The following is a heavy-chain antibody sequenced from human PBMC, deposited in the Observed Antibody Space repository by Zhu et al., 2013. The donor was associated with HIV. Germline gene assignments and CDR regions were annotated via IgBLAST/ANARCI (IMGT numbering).Heavy chain of an antibody. Sequence: QVRLQESGSGLVKPSQTLSLTCAVSGGSISSGGYSWSWIRQPPGKGLEWIGYIYHSGSTYYNPSLKSRVTISVDRSKNQFSLKLSSVTAADTAVYYCARAHFSSGWYNYFDYWGQGTLVTVSS. D-gene: IGHD6-19*01. V-gene: IGHV4-30-2*01. CDR3: ARAHFSSGWYNYFDY. J-gene: IGHJ4*02. CDR2: IYHSGST. CDR1: GGSISSGGYS.